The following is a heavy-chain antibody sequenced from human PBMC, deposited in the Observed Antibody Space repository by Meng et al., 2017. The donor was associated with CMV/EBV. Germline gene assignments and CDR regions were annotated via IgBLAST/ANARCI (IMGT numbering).Heavy chain of an antibody. Sequence: GGSLRLSCAASGFTVSSNYMSWVRQAPGKGLEWVSYISSSGSTIYYADSVKGRFTISRDNAKNSLYLQMNSLRAEDTAVYYCARSIAARRERGPWGQGTLVTVSS. V-gene: IGHV3-11*01. CDR1: GFTVSSNY. J-gene: IGHJ5*02. D-gene: IGHD6-6*01. CDR2: ISSSGSTI. CDR3: ARSIAARRERGP.